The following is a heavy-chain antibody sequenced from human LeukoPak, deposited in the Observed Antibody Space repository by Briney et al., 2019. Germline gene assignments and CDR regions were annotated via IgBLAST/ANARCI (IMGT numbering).Heavy chain of an antibody. V-gene: IGHV1-8*03. CDR2: MNPNSGNT. Sequence: ASVKVSCKASGYTFTSYDINWVRQATGQGLEWMGWMNPNSGNTGYAQKFQGRVTITRNTSISTAYMELRSLRSDDTAVYYCARGDEYSSSSGWFDPWGQGTLVTVSS. CDR1: GYTFTSYD. J-gene: IGHJ5*02. CDR3: ARGDEYSSSSGWFDP. D-gene: IGHD6-6*01.